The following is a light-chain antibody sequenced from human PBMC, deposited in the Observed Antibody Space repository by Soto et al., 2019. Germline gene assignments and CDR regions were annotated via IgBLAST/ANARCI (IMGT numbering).Light chain of an antibody. Sequence: EIVLTQSPATLSLSPGERATLSCRASQSVSSYLAWYQQKPGQDPRLLIYAASNRSTGIPARFRGSGSETDCTLTISRLEHEDFAVYYCQQRSNWLYTVGQGTKLEIK. CDR2: AAS. J-gene: IGKJ2*01. V-gene: IGKV3-11*01. CDR3: QQRSNWLYT. CDR1: QSVSSY.